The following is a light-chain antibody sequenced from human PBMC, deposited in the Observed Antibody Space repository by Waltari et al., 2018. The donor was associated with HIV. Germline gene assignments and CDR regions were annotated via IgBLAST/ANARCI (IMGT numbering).Light chain of an antibody. Sequence: VGDRVTITCRASQTINTNLAWYQHKPGIAPKLLIYAASSLQSGVPSRFSGSGSGTDFTPTINTLQPEDFATYYCQQANSFPLTFGGGTRVDIK. CDR2: AAS. V-gene: IGKV1D-12*01. CDR3: QQANSFPLT. J-gene: IGKJ4*01. CDR1: QTINTN.